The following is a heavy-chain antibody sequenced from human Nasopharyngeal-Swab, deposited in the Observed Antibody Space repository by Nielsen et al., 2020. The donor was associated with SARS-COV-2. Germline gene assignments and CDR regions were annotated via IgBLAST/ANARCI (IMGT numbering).Heavy chain of an antibody. V-gene: IGHV3-7*01. CDR3: ARHDYGDSHDAFDI. CDR1: GFTFDDYA. Sequence: GGSLRLSCAASGFTFDDYAMHWVRQPPGKGLEWVANIKQDGSEKYYVDSVKGRFTISRDNAKNSLYLQMNSLRAEDTAVYYCARHDYGDSHDAFDIWGQGTMVTVSS. J-gene: IGHJ3*02. CDR2: IKQDGSEK. D-gene: IGHD4-17*01.